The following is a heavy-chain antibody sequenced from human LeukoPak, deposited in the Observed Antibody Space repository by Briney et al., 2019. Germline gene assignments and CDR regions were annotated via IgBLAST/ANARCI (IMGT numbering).Heavy chain of an antibody. CDR2: IKQDGSEK. D-gene: IGHD5-12*01. CDR1: GFTFSSYW. V-gene: IGHV3-7*01. CDR3: ARGGWLRFQSDLRFDP. Sequence: PGGSLRLSCAASGFTFSSYWMSWVRQAPGKGLEWVANIKQDGSEKYYVDSVKGRFTVSRDNAKNSLYLQMNSLRAEDTAVYYCARGGWLRFQSDLRFDPWGQGTLVTVSS. J-gene: IGHJ5*02.